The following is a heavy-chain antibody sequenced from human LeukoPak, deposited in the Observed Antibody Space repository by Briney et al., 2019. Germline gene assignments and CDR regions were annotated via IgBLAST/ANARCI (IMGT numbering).Heavy chain of an antibody. V-gene: IGHV3-74*03. CDR2: ISSDESST. CDR1: GFTFNSDA. CDR3: SRNPQGRNWFGP. J-gene: IGHJ5*02. Sequence: GGSLRLSCAASGFTFNSDAMSWVRQAPGQGLVWVGHISSDESSTTSADSAKGRFTISRDNRQNTLSLQMNSLRLKGTGMYYSSRNPQGRNWFGPWGKGTLVTVSS.